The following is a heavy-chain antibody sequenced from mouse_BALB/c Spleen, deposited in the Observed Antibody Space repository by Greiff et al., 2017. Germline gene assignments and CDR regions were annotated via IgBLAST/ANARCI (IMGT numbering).Heavy chain of an antibody. CDR2: ISSGGST. CDR1: GFTFSSYA. Sequence: EVQRVESGGGLVKPGGSLKLSCAASGFTFSSYAMSWVRQTPEKRLEWVASISSGGSTYYPDSVKGRFTISRDNARNILYLQMSSLRSEDTAMYYCARGPYDGYYGGFAYWGQGTLVTVSA. V-gene: IGHV5-6-5*01. CDR3: ARGPYDGYYGGFAY. J-gene: IGHJ3*01. D-gene: IGHD2-3*01.